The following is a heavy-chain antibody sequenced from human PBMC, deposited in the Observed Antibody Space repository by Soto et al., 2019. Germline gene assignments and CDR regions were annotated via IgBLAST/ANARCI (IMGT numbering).Heavy chain of an antibody. CDR1: GGSISSYY. CDR2: IYYSGST. Sequence: LSLTCIVSGGSISSYYLSWIRQPPGKGLEWIGYIYYSGSTNYNPSLKSRVTISVDTSKNQFSLKLSSVTAADTAVYYCARGSGSYYAYWGQGTLVTVSS. V-gene: IGHV4-59*01. D-gene: IGHD1-26*01. J-gene: IGHJ4*02. CDR3: ARGSGSYYAY.